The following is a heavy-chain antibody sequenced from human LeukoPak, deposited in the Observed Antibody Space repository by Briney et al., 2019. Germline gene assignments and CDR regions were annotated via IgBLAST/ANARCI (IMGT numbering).Heavy chain of an antibody. V-gene: IGHV3-21*01. CDR2: ISSSSSYI. J-gene: IGHJ4*02. CDR1: GFTFSSYS. CDR3: ARDGYSYGYLGY. D-gene: IGHD5-18*01. Sequence: GGSLRLSCAASGFTFSSYSMNWVRQAPGKGLGWVSSISSSSSYIYYADSVKGRFTISRDNAKNSLYLQMNSLRAEDTAVYYCARDGYSYGYLGYWGQGTLVTVSS.